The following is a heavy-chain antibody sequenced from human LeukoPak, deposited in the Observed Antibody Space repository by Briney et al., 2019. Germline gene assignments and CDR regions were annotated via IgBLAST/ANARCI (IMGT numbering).Heavy chain of an antibody. CDR1: GGSISSSSYY. Sequence: PSETLSLTCTVSGGSISSSSYYWGWIRQPPGKGLEWIGSIYYSGSTYYNPSLKSRVTISVDTSKNQFSLKLSSVTAADTAVYYCARGPPYYDFWSGYYFRTHFDYWGQGTLVTVSS. CDR2: IYYSGST. CDR3: ARGPPYYDFWSGYYFRTHFDY. D-gene: IGHD3-3*01. J-gene: IGHJ4*02. V-gene: IGHV4-39*07.